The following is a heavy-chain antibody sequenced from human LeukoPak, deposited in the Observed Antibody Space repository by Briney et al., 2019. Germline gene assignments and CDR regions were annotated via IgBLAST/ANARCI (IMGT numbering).Heavy chain of an antibody. V-gene: IGHV4-4*09. D-gene: IGHD3-10*01. J-gene: IGHJ6*03. Sequence: SETLSLTCTVSGGSISSSYWSWIRQPPGKALEYIGYIHTSGYANYNSSLKSRVTISMDTSKDQFSLMLNSVTAADTAVYFCARSYGSGSYYPRYYYFYMDVWGKGTTVTVSS. CDR3: ARSYGSGSYYPRYYYFYMDV. CDR1: GGSISSSY. CDR2: IHTSGYA.